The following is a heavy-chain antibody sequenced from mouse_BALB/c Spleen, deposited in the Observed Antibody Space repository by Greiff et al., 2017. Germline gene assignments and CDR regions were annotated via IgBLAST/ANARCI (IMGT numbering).Heavy chain of an antibody. V-gene: IGHV3-6*02. D-gene: IGHD2-4*01. J-gene: IGHJ3*01. CDR2: ISYDGSN. CDR1: GYSITSGYY. Sequence: EVKLQESGPGLVKPSQSLSLTCSVTGYSITSGYYWNWIRQFPGNKLEWMGYISYDGSNNYNPSLKNRISITRDTSKNQFFLKLNSVTTEDTATYYCARKYPYDYDGPWFAYWGQGTLVTVSA. CDR3: ARKYPYDYDGPWFAY.